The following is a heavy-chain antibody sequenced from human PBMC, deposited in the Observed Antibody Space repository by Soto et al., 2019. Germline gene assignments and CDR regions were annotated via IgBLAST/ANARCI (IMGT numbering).Heavy chain of an antibody. D-gene: IGHD2-15*01. CDR1: GHSINSGYY. Sequence: PSETLSLTCAVSGHSINSGYYWGWIRQPPGKGLEWIGSIQHSGSTYNNPSLKSRVTISIDTSKNQFSLKLNSVTAADTAVYYCARGGGNWCFDDWGQGTLVTVS. V-gene: IGHV4-38-2*01. CDR2: IQHSGST. CDR3: ARGGGNWCFDD. J-gene: IGHJ4*02.